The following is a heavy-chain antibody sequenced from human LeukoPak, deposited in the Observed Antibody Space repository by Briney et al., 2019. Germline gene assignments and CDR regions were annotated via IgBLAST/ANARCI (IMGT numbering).Heavy chain of an antibody. CDR3: ARPGSSSWYPEGSAWFDP. V-gene: IGHV4-59*08. CDR2: IYYSGST. J-gene: IGHJ5*02. CDR1: GGSISSYY. D-gene: IGHD6-13*01. Sequence: SETLSLTCTVSGGSISSYYWSWIRQPPGKGLEWIGYIYYSGSTNYNPSLKSRVTISVDTSKNQFSLKLSSVTAADTAVYYCARPGSSSWYPEGSAWFDPWGQGTLVTVSS.